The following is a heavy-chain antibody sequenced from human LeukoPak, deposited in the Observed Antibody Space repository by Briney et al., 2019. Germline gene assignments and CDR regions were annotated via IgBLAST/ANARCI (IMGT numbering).Heavy chain of an antibody. D-gene: IGHD1-26*01. V-gene: IGHV3-64*01. CDR2: ISGNGDTT. Sequence: GGSLRLSCAASGFTFNGYSMHWVRQAPGREPEYISAISGNGDTTYCANSVKGRFTISRDNSKNTLYLQMGSLRVDDRALYYCAREGSPGTLDYWGQGTLVTVSS. CDR3: AREGSPGTLDY. CDR1: GFTFNGYS. J-gene: IGHJ4*02.